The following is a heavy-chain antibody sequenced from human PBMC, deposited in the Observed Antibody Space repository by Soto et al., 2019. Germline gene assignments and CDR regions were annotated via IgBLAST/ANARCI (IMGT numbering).Heavy chain of an antibody. V-gene: IGHV1-46*01. CDR1: GYTFTNYY. CDR3: ARVLGSDSHWLFEFDY. CDR2: INPSGGST. D-gene: IGHD3-9*01. Sequence: QVQLVQSGAEVKKPGASVKVSCKASGYTFTNYYMHWVRQAPGQGLEWMGMINPSGGSTTYAQNFQGRVTMTRDPSTSTVYMELSRLRSEDTAVFYCARVLGSDSHWLFEFDYWGQGALVTVSS. J-gene: IGHJ4*02.